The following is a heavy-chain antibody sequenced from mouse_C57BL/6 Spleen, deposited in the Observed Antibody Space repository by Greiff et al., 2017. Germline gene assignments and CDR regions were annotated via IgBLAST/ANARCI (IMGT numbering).Heavy chain of an antibody. Sequence: EVQRVESGGGLVKPGGSLKLSCAASGFTFSSYAMSWVRQTPEKRLEWVATISDGGSYTYYPDNVKGRFTISRDNAKNNLYLQMSHLKSEDTAMYYCARGYDYDVLFAYWGQGTLVTVSA. CDR3: ARGYDYDVLFAY. J-gene: IGHJ3*01. CDR1: GFTFSSYA. CDR2: ISDGGSYT. V-gene: IGHV5-4*01. D-gene: IGHD2-4*01.